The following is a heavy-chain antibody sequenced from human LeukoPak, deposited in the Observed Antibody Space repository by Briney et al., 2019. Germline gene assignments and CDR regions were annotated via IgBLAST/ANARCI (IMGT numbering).Heavy chain of an antibody. CDR3: ARYRGIQLNAFDI. V-gene: IGHV4-61*08. CDR1: GGSISSGGYY. Sequence: SETLSLTCTVSGGSISSGGYYWSWIRQPPGKGLEWIGYIYSSGSTNYNPSLKSRVTISVDTSKNQFSLNLNSVTAADTAVYYCARYRGIQLNAFDIWGQGTMVTVSS. J-gene: IGHJ3*02. CDR2: IYSSGST. D-gene: IGHD5-18*01.